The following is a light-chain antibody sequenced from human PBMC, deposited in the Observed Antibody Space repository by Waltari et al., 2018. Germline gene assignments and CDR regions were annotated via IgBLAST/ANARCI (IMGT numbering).Light chain of an antibody. CDR1: SSDVGSYNL. CDR2: EVN. J-gene: IGLJ1*01. V-gene: IGLV2-23*02. Sequence: QSALTQPASVSGSPGQSITVSCTGTSSDVGSYNLVSWFQQYPDTAPKLIIFEVNKRPLGVSNRFSGSKAGNTASLTISGLQAGDEADYYCCSYAGSGIYVFGTGAKVTVL. CDR3: CSYAGSGIYV.